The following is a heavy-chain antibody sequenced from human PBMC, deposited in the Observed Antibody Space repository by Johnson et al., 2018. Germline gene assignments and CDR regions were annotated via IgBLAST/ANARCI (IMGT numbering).Heavy chain of an antibody. CDR1: GFTFTRSA. Sequence: QLVESGPEVRKPGTSVKVSCKTSGFTFTRSAVQWVRQARGQRLEWIGWIVAGPGNTNYAQKFQERVIIIRDVSTSTAYMELSSLRSEDTAVYYCAADPLFHYEFQHWGQGTLVTVSS. D-gene: IGHD3-22*01. J-gene: IGHJ1*01. V-gene: IGHV1-58*01. CDR2: IVAGPGNT. CDR3: AADPLFHYEFQH.